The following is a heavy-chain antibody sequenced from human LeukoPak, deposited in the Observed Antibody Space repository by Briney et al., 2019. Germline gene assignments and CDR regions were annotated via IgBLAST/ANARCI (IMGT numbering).Heavy chain of an antibody. D-gene: IGHD3-22*01. CDR1: GGTFSSYA. Sequence: WASVKVSCKASGGTFSSYAISWVRQASGQGLEWMGGIIPIFGTANYAQKFQGRVTITADESTSTAYMELSSLRSEDTAMYYCARLDDSSGNFDYWGQGTLVTVSS. V-gene: IGHV1-69*13. J-gene: IGHJ4*02. CDR2: IIPIFGTA. CDR3: ARLDDSSGNFDY.